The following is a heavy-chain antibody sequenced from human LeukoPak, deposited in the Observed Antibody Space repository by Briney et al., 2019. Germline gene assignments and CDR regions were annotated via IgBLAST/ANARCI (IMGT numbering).Heavy chain of an antibody. Sequence: PGGSLRLSCAASGFTFSSYAMSWVRQAPGKGLEWISYINSNGRNIDYADSVRGRFTISRDNAKNSLFLQMNSLRAEDTAVYYCLCLWFGKGVYWGRGTLVTVSS. V-gene: IGHV3-48*03. CDR3: LCLWFGKGVY. CDR1: GFTFSSYA. CDR2: INSNGRNI. D-gene: IGHD3-10*01. J-gene: IGHJ4*02.